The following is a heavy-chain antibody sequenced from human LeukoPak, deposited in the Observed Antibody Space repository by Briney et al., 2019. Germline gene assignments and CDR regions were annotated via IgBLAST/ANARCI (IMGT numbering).Heavy chain of an antibody. V-gene: IGHV1-46*01. D-gene: IGHD4-11*01. Sequence: ASVKVSCKASRYTFTSYYMHWVRQAAGHGREWLGIIHTRGGITRSAHTFQGRVTMTRDPSTSTVYMQQRSLRSEDTAVYYCAREGDYSNPFDYWGQGTLVTVSS. J-gene: IGHJ4*02. CDR3: AREGDYSNPFDY. CDR2: IHTRGGIT. CDR1: RYTFTSYY.